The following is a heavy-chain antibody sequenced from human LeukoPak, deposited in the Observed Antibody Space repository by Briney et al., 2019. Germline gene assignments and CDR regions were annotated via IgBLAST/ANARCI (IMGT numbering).Heavy chain of an antibody. CDR3: YYMDV. Sequence: PGGSLRLSCSASGFTFSSYAMNWVPQAPGKGLEWVSSITTGSTYMYYADSVRGRFTISRDNAKNSLYLQMSSLRADDTAVYYYYYMDVWGKGTMVTVSS. J-gene: IGHJ6*03. CDR2: ITTGSTYM. V-gene: IGHV3-21*01. CDR1: GFTFSSYA.